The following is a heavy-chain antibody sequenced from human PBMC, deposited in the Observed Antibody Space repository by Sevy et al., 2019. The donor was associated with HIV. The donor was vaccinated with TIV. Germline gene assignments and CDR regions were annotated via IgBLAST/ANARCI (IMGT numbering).Heavy chain of an antibody. J-gene: IGHJ4*02. V-gene: IGHV3-30*02. CDR1: GFTFSNYG. CDR2: IRYDGSDK. CDR3: AKDLAGPGRRYFDY. D-gene: IGHD6-13*01. Sequence: GVSLRLSCAASGFTFSNYGMHWVRQVPGKGLEWVTFIRYDGSDKYYAASVKGRFTISRDDSKNTLYLQMDSLRAEDTAIYYCAKDLAGPGRRYFDYWGQGTLVAVSS.